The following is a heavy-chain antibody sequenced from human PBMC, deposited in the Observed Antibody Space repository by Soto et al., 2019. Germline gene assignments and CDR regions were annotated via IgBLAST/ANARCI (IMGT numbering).Heavy chain of an antibody. V-gene: IGHV2-5*02. D-gene: IGHD3-22*01. CDR2: IYWDDDK. Sequence: SGTTLVNPTQTLTLTCTFSGFSLSTSGVGVGWIRQPPGKALEWLALIYWDDDKRYSPSLKSRLTITKDTSKNQVVLTMTNMEPVDTATYYCAHFILQDYYDSSGYPDYWGQGTLVTVSS. CDR3: AHFILQDYYDSSGYPDY. CDR1: GFSLSTSGVG. J-gene: IGHJ4*02.